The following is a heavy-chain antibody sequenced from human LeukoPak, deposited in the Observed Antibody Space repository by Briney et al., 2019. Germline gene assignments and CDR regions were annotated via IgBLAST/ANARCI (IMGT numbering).Heavy chain of an antibody. Sequence: KPPETLSLTCTVSGGSISSGGYYWSWIRQHPGKGLEWIGYIYYSGSTYYNPSLKSRVTISVDTSKNQFSLKLSSVTAADTAVYYCARGDYYDSSGYYNYFDYWGQGTLVTVSS. CDR1: GGSISSGGYY. CDR3: ARGDYYDSSGYYNYFDY. CDR2: IYYSGST. V-gene: IGHV4-31*03. J-gene: IGHJ4*02. D-gene: IGHD3-22*01.